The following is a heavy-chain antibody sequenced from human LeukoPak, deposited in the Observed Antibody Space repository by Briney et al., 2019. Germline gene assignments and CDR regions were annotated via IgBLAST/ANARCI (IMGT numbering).Heavy chain of an antibody. Sequence: SVKVSCKASGGTFSSYAISWVRQAPGQGLEWMGGIIPIFGTANYAQKFQGRVTITADESTSTAYMELSSLRSEDTAVCYCARDQRYFDWLAGPRGIFDYWGQGTLVTVSS. J-gene: IGHJ4*02. D-gene: IGHD3-9*01. CDR3: ARDQRYFDWLAGPRGIFDY. CDR1: GGTFSSYA. CDR2: IIPIFGTA. V-gene: IGHV1-69*01.